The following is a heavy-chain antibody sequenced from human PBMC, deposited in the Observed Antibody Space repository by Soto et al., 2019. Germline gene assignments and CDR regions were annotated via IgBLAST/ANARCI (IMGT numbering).Heavy chain of an antibody. D-gene: IGHD1-26*01. V-gene: IGHV3-48*03. J-gene: IGHJ4*02. CDR2: ISSSGSTI. Sequence: EVQLVESGGGLVQPGGSLRLSCAASGFTFSSYEMNWVRQAPGKGLEWVSYISSSGSTIYYADSVKGRFTISRDNAKNSLYLQMNSLRAEDTAVYYCAREGGSYRLFGYWGQGTLVTVSS. CDR3: AREGGSYRLFGY. CDR1: GFTFSSYE.